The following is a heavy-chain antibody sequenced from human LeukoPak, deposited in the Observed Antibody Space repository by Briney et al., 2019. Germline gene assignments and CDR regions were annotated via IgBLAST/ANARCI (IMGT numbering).Heavy chain of an antibody. J-gene: IGHJ4*02. Sequence: GGSLRLSCAASGFTFSSYAMHWVRQAPGKGLEWVAVISYDGSNKYYADSVKGRFTISRDNSKNTLYLQMNSLRAEDTAVYYCAREDQDIVVVPAAIGVGYWGQGTLVTVSS. D-gene: IGHD2-2*02. CDR3: AREDQDIVVVPAAIGVGY. CDR2: ISYDGSNK. V-gene: IGHV3-30*04. CDR1: GFTFSSYA.